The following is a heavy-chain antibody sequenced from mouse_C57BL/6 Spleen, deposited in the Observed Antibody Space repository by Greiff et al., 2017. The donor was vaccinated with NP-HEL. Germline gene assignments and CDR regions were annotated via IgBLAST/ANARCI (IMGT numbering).Heavy chain of an antibody. CDR3: ARQGLGRGFAY. Sequence: DVQLVESGGDLVKPGGSLKLSCAASGFTFSSYGMSWVRQTPDKRLEWVATISSGGSYTYYPDSVKGRFTISRDNAKNTLYLQMSSLKSEDTAMYYCARQGLGRGFAYWGQGTLVTVSA. CDR1: GFTFSSYG. D-gene: IGHD3-3*01. V-gene: IGHV5-6*01. CDR2: ISSGGSYT. J-gene: IGHJ3*01.